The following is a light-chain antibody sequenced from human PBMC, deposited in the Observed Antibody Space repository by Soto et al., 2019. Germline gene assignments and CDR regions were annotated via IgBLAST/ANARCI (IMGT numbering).Light chain of an antibody. Sequence: EIVLTQSPATLSLSPGERATLSCRASQSVGSDLAWFQQRPGQAPRLLIYEALTRAHGVPARFSGRGSGTDFTLTISSLEPEDFALYYCLQRSSWPLTFGGGSKVEI. V-gene: IGKV3-11*01. CDR1: QSVGSD. CDR3: LQRSSWPLT. CDR2: EAL. J-gene: IGKJ4*01.